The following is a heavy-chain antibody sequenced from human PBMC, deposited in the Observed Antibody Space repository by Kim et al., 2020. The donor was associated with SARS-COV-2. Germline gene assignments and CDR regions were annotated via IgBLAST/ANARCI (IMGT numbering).Heavy chain of an antibody. V-gene: IGHV4-4*02. J-gene: IGHJ1*01. CDR2: IYHSGST. CDR3: ARRRWRVRILVFGVVDTLCAEFFQH. D-gene: IGHD3-3*01. Sequence: SETLSLTCAVSGGSISSSNWWSWVRQPPGKGLEWIGEIYHSGSTNYNPSLKSRVTISVDKSKNQFSLKLSSVTAADTAVYYCARRRWRVRILVFGVVDTLCAEFFQHWGQSALVTVSS. CDR1: GGSISSSNW.